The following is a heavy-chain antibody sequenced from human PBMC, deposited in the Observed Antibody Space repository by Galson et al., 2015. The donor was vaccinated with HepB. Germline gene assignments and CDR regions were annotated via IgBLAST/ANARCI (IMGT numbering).Heavy chain of an antibody. V-gene: IGHV3-74*03. J-gene: IGHJ6*02. CDR2: INNDGSTT. CDR1: RFSFSSHW. CDR3: ARGNYYGMDV. Sequence: SLRLSCAASRFSFSSHWMHWVRQGPGKGLVWVSRINNDGSTTMYAESVKGRLTISRDNAKNTLFLQMNSLRAEDTAVYYCARGNYYGMDVWGRGTTVTVSS.